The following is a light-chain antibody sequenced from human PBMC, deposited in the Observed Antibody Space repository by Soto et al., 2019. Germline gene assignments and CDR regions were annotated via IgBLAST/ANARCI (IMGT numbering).Light chain of an antibody. J-gene: IGLJ2*01. V-gene: IGLV2-8*01. Sequence: QSALTQPPSASGSPGQSVTISCTGTSSDVGGYNYVSWYQQHPGKAPKLMIYEVSKRPSGVPDRFSGSKSGNTASLTVSGLQAEDEADYYCSSYAGSKTLFGGVTNLTVL. CDR2: EVS. CDR1: SSDVGGYNY. CDR3: SSYAGSKTL.